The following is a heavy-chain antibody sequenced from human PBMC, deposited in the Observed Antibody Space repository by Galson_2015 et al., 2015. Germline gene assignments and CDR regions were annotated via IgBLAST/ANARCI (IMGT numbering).Heavy chain of an antibody. V-gene: IGHV3-11*04. CDR2: ISSSSSTI. CDR3: AREPYCSGGSCYGFDY. Sequence: LSLTCAVYGGSFSGYYWSWIRQPPGKGLEWVSYISSSSSTIYYADFVKGRFTISRDNAKNSLYLQMNSLRDEDTAVYYCAREPYCSGGSCYGFDYWGQGTLVTVSS. D-gene: IGHD2-15*01. CDR1: GGSFSGYY. J-gene: IGHJ4*02.